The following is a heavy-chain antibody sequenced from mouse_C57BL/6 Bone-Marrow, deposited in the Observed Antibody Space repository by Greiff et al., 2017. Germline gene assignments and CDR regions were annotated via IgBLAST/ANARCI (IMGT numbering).Heavy chain of an antibody. CDR2: ISDGGSYT. CDR1: GFTFSSYA. J-gene: IGHJ4*01. CDR3: AREEGTNWAHYAMDY. Sequence: EVMLVESGGGLVKPGGSLKLSCAASGFTFSSYAMSWVRQTPEKRLEWVATISDGGSYTYYPDNVKGRFTISRDNAKNNLYLQMSHLKSEDTAMYYCAREEGTNWAHYAMDYWGQGTSVTVSS. V-gene: IGHV5-4*01. D-gene: IGHD4-1*02.